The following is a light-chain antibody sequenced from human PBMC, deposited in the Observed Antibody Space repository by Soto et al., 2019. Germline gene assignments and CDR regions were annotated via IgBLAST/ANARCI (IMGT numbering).Light chain of an antibody. Sequence: DIPLTQSPSTLSASVGDRVTITCRASQSINSWLAWYQQKPGKAPKLLVYKASSLESGVPSRFSGSGSGTEFTLTISTLQPDDFATYYCQQYAAYPLTFGGGTKVEI. CDR3: QQYAAYPLT. CDR2: KAS. V-gene: IGKV1-5*03. CDR1: QSINSW. J-gene: IGKJ4*01.